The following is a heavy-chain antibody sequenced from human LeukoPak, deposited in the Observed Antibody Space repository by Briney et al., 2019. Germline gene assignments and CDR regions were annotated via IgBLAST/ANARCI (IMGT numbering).Heavy chain of an antibody. Sequence: PGGSLRLSCAASGFTFSSYGMHWVRQAPGKGLEWVAVISYDGSNKYYADSVKGRFTISRDNSKNTLYLQMNSLRAEDTAVYYCAKEGVLEWLSYYYYYYMDVWGKGTTVTVSS. J-gene: IGHJ6*03. CDR2: ISYDGSNK. CDR1: GFTFSSYG. CDR3: AKEGVLEWLSYYYYYYMDV. V-gene: IGHV3-30*18. D-gene: IGHD3-3*01.